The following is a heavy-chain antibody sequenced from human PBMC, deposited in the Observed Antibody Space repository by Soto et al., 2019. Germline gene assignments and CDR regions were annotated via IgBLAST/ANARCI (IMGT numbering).Heavy chain of an antibody. CDR3: ARVVRGVGVVNFFGWFDP. Sequence: SVKVSCKASGGTFSSYAISWVRQAPGQGLEWMGGIIPIYGTANYAQKCQGRVTITADESTSTAYMELSSLRSDDTAVYYCARVVRGVGVVNFFGWFDPWGQGTPVTVSS. CDR1: GGTFSSYA. D-gene: IGHD3-3*01. V-gene: IGHV1-69*13. J-gene: IGHJ5*02. CDR2: IIPIYGTA.